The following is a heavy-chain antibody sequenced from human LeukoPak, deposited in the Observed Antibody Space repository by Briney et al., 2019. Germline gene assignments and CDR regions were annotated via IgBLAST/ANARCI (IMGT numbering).Heavy chain of an antibody. CDR2: IYYNGST. CDR1: GSSISSGGYY. J-gene: IGHJ4*02. V-gene: IGHV4-39*01. Sequence: SETLSLTCTVSGSSISSGGYYWGWIRQPPGKGLEWIGSIYYNGSTYYNPSLKSRVTISVDTSKNQFSLKLSSVTAADTAVYYCASPGGDPTDYWGQGTLVTVSS. CDR3: ASPGGDPTDY. D-gene: IGHD2-21*01.